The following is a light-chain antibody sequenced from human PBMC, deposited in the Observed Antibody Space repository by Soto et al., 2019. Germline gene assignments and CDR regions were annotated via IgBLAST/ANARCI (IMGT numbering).Light chain of an antibody. V-gene: IGKV3-20*01. CDR2: GAS. Sequence: ETVLTQSPGTLSLSPGERVTLSCRASQSVCNRCLAWYQQKPGQSPRFLIYGASTRATGIPDRFSGRGSGTDFTLTISRLEPEDFAVYYCQHYGTTPWTFGQGTKVGIK. CDR3: QHYGTTPWT. J-gene: IGKJ1*01. CDR1: QSVCNRC.